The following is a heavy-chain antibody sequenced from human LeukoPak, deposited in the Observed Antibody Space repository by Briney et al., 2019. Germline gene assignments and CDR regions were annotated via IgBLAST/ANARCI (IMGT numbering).Heavy chain of an antibody. V-gene: IGHV3-23*01. J-gene: IGHJ6*02. CDR1: GFTFSSYA. CDR2: ISGSGGST. CDR3: AKDYYDSSGYRYYYYYGMDV. Sequence: GGSLRLSCAASGFTFSSYAMSWVRQAPGKGLEWVSAISGSGGSTYYADSVKGRFTISRDNSKNTLYLQMNSLRAEDTAVYYCAKDYYDSSGYRYYYYYGMDVWGQGTTVTVSS. D-gene: IGHD3-22*01.